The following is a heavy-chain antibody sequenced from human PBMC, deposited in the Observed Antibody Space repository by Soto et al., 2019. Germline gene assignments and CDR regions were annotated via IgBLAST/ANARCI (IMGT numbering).Heavy chain of an antibody. Sequence: SETLSPTSLFPVGSISSGVWCSCVRQRPGKGLEWVGEIYHSGSTNYKPSLKSRVTISVDKPKKQFSLKLSSVTAAGTAVCYCARAKEVNDFRSCYYTGWIDPWGQGTTVTVSS. CDR2: IYHSGST. CDR1: VGSISSGVW. D-gene: IGHD3-3*01. V-gene: IGHV4-4*02. CDR3: ARAKEVNDFRSCYYTGWIDP. J-gene: IGHJ5*02.